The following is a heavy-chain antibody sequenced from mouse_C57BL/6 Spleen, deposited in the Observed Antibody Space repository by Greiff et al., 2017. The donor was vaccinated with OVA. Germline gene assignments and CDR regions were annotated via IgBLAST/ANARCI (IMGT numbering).Heavy chain of an antibody. CDR3: ARARDYYAMDY. J-gene: IGHJ4*01. V-gene: IGHV1-82*01. Sequence: QVQLQQSGPELVKPGASVKISCKASGYAFTSSWMSWVKQRPGKGLEWIGRIYPGDGDTNYNGKFKGKATLTADKSSSTAYMQLSSLTSEDAAGYVCARARDYYAMDYWGQGTSVTVSS. CDR2: IYPGDGDT. CDR1: GYAFTSSW.